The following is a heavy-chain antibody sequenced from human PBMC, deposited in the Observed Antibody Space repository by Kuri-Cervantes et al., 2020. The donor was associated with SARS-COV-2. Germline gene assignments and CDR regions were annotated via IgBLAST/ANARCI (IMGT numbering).Heavy chain of an antibody. CDR3: AKGGLVIPHFDY. CDR1: GFTFSSYG. J-gene: IGHJ4*02. Sequence: GGPRRLSCAASGFTFSSYGMHWVRQAPGKGLEWVAFIRYDGSNKYYADSVKGRFTISRDNSKNTLYLQMNSLRAEDTAGYYCAKGGLVIPHFDYWGQGTLVTVSS. CDR2: IRYDGSNK. V-gene: IGHV3-30*02. D-gene: IGHD3/OR15-3a*01.